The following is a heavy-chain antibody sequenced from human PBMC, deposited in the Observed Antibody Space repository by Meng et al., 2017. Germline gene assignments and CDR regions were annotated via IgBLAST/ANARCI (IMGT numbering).Heavy chain of an antibody. CDR3: ARNVDTAMVTNY. V-gene: IGHV3-11*01. Sequence: QVERVESGGGLGKPGGSLGLSCAASGFTFSDYSMSWIRQAPGKGLEWVSYISSSGSTIYYADSVKGRFTISRDNAKNSLYLQMNSLRAEDTAVYYCARNVDTAMVTNYWGQGTLVTVSS. CDR2: ISSSGSTI. CDR1: GFTFSDYS. D-gene: IGHD5-18*01. J-gene: IGHJ4*02.